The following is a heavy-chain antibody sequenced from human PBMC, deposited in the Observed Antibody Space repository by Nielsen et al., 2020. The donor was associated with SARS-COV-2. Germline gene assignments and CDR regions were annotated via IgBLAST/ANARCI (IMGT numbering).Heavy chain of an antibody. V-gene: IGHV4-39*01. CDR2: IYYSGST. CDR3: ARHDEGANCLGWGCIAARPRDWYFDL. J-gene: IGHJ2*01. D-gene: IGHD6-6*01. Sequence: WIRQPPGKGLEWIGSIYYSGSTYYNPSLKSRVTISVDTSKNQFSLKLSSVTAADTAVYYCARHDEGANCLGWGCIAARPRDWYFDLWGRGTLVTVS.